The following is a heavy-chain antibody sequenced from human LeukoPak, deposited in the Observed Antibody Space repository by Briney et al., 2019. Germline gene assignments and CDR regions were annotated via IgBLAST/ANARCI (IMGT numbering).Heavy chain of an antibody. CDR2: IYYSGST. J-gene: IGHJ2*01. D-gene: IGHD3-22*01. Sequence: SETLSLTCTVSGGSISTSNYYWGWIRQPPGKGLEWIGSIYYSGSTYYNPSLKGRVTISVDTSKNQFSLKLSSVTAADTAVYYCARDPSIYYDSSGKTYFDLWGRGTLVTVSS. CDR1: GGSISTSNYY. CDR3: ARDPSIYYDSSGKTYFDL. V-gene: IGHV4-39*07.